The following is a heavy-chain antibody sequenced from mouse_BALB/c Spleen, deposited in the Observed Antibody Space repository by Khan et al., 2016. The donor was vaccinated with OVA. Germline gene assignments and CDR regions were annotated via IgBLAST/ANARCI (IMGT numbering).Heavy chain of an antibody. V-gene: IGHV4-1*02. Sequence: EVQLQESGGDLVQPGGSLKLSCAASGFDFSRYWMSWVRQAPGKGLEWIGEINPDSSTINYTPSLKDKFIISRDNAKNTLYLQMSKVRSEDAALYYCASPYSYDGRAWFAYWGQGTLVTVSA. D-gene: IGHD2-12*01. J-gene: IGHJ3*01. CDR2: INPDSSTI. CDR3: ASPYSYDGRAWFAY. CDR1: GFDFSRYW.